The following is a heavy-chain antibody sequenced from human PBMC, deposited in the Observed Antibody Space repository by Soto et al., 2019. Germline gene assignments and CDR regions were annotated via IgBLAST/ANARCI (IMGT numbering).Heavy chain of an antibody. CDR2: IIPIFGTA. CDR1: GGTFSSYA. J-gene: IGHJ6*02. CDR3: ARVRSGSYSTYYYYYGMDV. Sequence: WASVKVSCKASGGTFSSYAISWVRHAPGQGXEWMGGIIPIFGTANYAQKFQGRVTITADKSTSTAYMELSSLRSEDTAVYYCARVRSGSYSTYYYYYGMDVWGQGTTVTVSS. V-gene: IGHV1-69*06. D-gene: IGHD3-10*01.